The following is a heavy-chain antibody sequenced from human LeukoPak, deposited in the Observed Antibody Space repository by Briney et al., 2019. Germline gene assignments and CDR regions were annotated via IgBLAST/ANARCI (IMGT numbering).Heavy chain of an antibody. CDR1: GGSFSGYY. CDR2: INHSGST. Sequence: PSETLSLTCTVDGGSFSGYYWSWIRQPPGKGLEWIGEINHSGSTSYDPSLKSRVTISVDTSKNQFSLKLNSVTAADTAVYYCARGPKSSDAFDIWGQGTMVTVSS. J-gene: IGHJ3*02. V-gene: IGHV4-34*01. CDR3: ARGPKSSDAFDI.